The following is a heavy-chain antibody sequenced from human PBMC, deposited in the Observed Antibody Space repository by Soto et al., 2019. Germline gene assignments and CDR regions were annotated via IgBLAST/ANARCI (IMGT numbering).Heavy chain of an antibody. Sequence: PSGTLSLTCTVSGGSISSGGYYWSWIRQHPGKGLEWIGYIYYSGSTYYNPSLKSRVTISVDTSKNQFSLKLSSVTAADTAVYYCARESTIFGVVSDVNWFDPWGQGTLVTVSS. V-gene: IGHV4-31*03. J-gene: IGHJ5*02. CDR2: IYYSGST. CDR3: ARESTIFGVVSDVNWFDP. CDR1: GGSISSGGYY. D-gene: IGHD3-3*01.